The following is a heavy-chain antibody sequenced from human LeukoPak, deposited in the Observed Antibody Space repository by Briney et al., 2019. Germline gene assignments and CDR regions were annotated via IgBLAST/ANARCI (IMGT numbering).Heavy chain of an antibody. V-gene: IGHV4-61*01. CDR2: IYYSGST. CDR1: GGSVSSGSYY. CDR3: ARLQGYCSSTSCYLRYWYGMDV. D-gene: IGHD2-2*01. J-gene: IGHJ6*02. Sequence: PSETLSLTCTVSGGSVSSGSYYWSWIRQPPGKGLEWIGYIYYSGSTNYNPSLKSRVTISVDTSKNQFSLKLSSVTAADTAVYYCARLQGYCSSTSCYLRYWYGMDVWGQGTTVTVSS.